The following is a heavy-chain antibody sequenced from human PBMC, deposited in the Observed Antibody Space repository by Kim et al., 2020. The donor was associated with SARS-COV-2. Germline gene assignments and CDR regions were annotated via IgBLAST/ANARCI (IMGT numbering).Heavy chain of an antibody. J-gene: IGHJ4*02. D-gene: IGHD3-16*02. Sequence: GGSLRLSCAASGFTFSSYAMSWVRQAPGKGLEWVSAISGSGGSTYYADSVKGRFTISRDNSKNTLYLQMNSLRAEDTAVYYCAKGGTYYDYVWGSYRPEYFDYWGQGTLVTVSS. CDR2: ISGSGGST. CDR3: AKGGTYYDYVWGSYRPEYFDY. V-gene: IGHV3-23*01. CDR1: GFTFSSYA.